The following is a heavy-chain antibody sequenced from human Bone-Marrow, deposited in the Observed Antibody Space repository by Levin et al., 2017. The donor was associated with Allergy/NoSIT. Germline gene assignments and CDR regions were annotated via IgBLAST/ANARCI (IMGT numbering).Heavy chain of an antibody. CDR1: GLTFSDYY. CDR3: ARAHYRSSWYHMDV. D-gene: IGHD6-13*01. V-gene: IGHV3-11*05. CDR2: ISSTGNYI. Sequence: TTGGSLRLSCSASGLTFSDYYMSWIRQAPGKGLEWVSYISSTGNYIKYADSVKGRFTISRDNAKNSVFLQMKSLRAEDTAMYYCARAHYRSSWYHMDVWGKGTTVTVSS. J-gene: IGHJ6*03.